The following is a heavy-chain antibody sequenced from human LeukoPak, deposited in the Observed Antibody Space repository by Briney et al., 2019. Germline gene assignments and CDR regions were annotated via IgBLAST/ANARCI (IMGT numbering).Heavy chain of an antibody. CDR3: ARCNGYNPSDY. D-gene: IGHD5-24*01. CDR1: GYSISSGYY. CDR2: IYHSGST. Sequence: PSETLSLTCTVSGYSISSGYYWGWIRQPPGKGLEWIGSIYHSGSTYCNPSLKSRVTISVDTSKNQFSLKLSSVTAADTAVYYCARCNGYNPSDYWGQETLVTVSS. V-gene: IGHV4-38-2*02. J-gene: IGHJ4*02.